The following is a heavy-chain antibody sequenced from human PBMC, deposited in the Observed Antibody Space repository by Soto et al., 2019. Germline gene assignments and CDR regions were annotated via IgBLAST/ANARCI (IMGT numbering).Heavy chain of an antibody. Sequence: QVQLVQSGAEVKTPGSSVKVSCTASGDTFNFYTLSWVRQAPGQGLEWMGRIIPMLGMSNYAQKFQGRVTMIADNSTRAAYMGLRSPSSDDTALYYCATHYGSWSAQGEDWGQGTLVTVSS. D-gene: IGHD3-3*01. CDR1: GDTFNFYT. J-gene: IGHJ4*02. CDR3: ATHYGSWSAQGED. V-gene: IGHV1-69*02. CDR2: IIPMLGMS.